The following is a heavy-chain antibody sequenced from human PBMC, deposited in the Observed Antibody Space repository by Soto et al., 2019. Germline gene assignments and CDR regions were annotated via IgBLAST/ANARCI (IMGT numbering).Heavy chain of an antibody. D-gene: IGHD3-22*01. V-gene: IGHV3-13*04. CDR3: ARGGASHNSGYYYFGL. Sequence: EVQLEESGGGLVQPGGSLRLSCAASGFTFSSYDMHWVRQVTGKDLEWVSTFGSSGDTYYPGSLKGRFTISRENAKNSLYLQMNSLRAEDTAVYYCARGGASHNSGYYYFGLWGQGTLVTVSS. J-gene: IGHJ4*02. CDR1: GFTFSSYD. CDR2: FGSSGDT.